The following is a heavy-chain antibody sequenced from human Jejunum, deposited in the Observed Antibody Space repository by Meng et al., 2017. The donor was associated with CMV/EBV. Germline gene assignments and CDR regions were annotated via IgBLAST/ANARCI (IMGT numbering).Heavy chain of an antibody. CDR1: GFPFSRYW. Sequence: RLSCAASGFPFSRYWMPWVRQVPGTGLVWVSRLTNDGKTVSADFAKGRFIISRDDATSTLYLQMNSLGADDTAVYYCARDGSYKLDYWGQGTLVTVSS. V-gene: IGHV3-74*01. CDR2: LTNDGKT. CDR3: ARDGSYKLDY. J-gene: IGHJ4*02. D-gene: IGHD3-10*01.